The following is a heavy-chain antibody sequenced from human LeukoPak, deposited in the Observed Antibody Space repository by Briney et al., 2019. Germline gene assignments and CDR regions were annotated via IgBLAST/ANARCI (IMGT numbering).Heavy chain of an antibody. V-gene: IGHV3-33*01. Sequence: PGGSLRLSCAASGFTFSTYGMHWVRQAPGKGLEWVAVIWFDGSNKFYVDSVKGRFTISRDNSENTVYLQMNSLRAEDTAVYYCARDDFYYYYIDVWGKGTTVTVSS. CDR1: GFTFSTYG. D-gene: IGHD2-21*02. J-gene: IGHJ6*03. CDR2: IWFDGSNK. CDR3: ARDDFYYYYIDV.